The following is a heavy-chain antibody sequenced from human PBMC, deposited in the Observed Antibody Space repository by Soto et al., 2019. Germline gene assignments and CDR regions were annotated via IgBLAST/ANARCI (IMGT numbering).Heavy chain of an antibody. D-gene: IGHD3-22*01. CDR3: ARRLARIVNWFDP. J-gene: IGHJ5*02. CDR2: IYYSGST. CDR1: GGSISSRDYY. Sequence: PSETLSLTCTVSGGSISSRDYYWSWIRQPPGKGLEWIGYIYYSGSTYYNPSLKSRVTISVDTSKNQFSLKLSSVTAADTAVYYCARRLARIVNWFDPWGQGTLVTVSS. V-gene: IGHV4-30-4*01.